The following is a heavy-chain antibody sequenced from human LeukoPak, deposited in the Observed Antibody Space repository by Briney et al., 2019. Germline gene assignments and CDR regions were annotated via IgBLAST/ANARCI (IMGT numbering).Heavy chain of an antibody. D-gene: IGHD2-2*01. CDR2: IYTSGST. V-gene: IGHV4-4*07. CDR1: GGSLTPNY. J-gene: IGHJ4*02. Sequence: SETLSLTCTVSGGSLTPNYWTWIRQPAGKGLEWIGRIYTSGSTNYNPSLKSRVTMSVDTSGNQFSLKLSSVTVADTAVYFCARDFDTKIDYWGQGTLVTVSS. CDR3: ARDFDTKIDY.